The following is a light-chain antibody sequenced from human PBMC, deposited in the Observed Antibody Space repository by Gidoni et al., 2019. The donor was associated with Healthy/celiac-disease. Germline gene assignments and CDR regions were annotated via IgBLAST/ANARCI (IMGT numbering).Light chain of an antibody. CDR1: QSVLFSSNNKNY. V-gene: IGKV4-1*01. CDR2: WAS. J-gene: IGKJ3*01. Sequence: DIVMTLSPDSLAVSLGERATINCKSSQSVLFSSNNKNYLAWYQQKPGQPPKLLIYWASTRESGVPDRFSGSGSGTDFTLTISSLQAEDVAVYYCQQYCSTPTTFGPGTKVDIK. CDR3: QQYCSTPTT.